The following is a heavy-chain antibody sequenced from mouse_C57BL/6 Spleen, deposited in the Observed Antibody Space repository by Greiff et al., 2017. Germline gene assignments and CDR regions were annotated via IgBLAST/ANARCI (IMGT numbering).Heavy chain of an antibody. V-gene: IGHV7-1*01. D-gene: IGHD2-1*01. CDR2: SRNKANDYTT. Sequence: EVKLMASGGGLVQSGRSLRLSCATSGFTFSDFYMEWVRQAPGKGLEWIAASRNKANDYTTEYSASVKGRFIVSRDTSQSILYLQMNALRAEDTAIYYCARDDYYGNYVPFAYWGQGTLVTVSA. CDR3: ARDDYYGNYVPFAY. J-gene: IGHJ3*01. CDR1: GFTFSDFY.